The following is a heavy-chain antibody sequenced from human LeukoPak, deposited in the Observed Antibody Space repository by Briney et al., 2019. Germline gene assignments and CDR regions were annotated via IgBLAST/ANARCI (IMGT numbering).Heavy chain of an antibody. D-gene: IGHD6-6*01. CDR3: AREPEYGSSWFSFDS. Sequence: SETLSLTCSVSGDSINSQYWSWIRQPPGKGLEWIGYIYSNGRTTFRPSLKSRVTMSVDTSRNQFSLKLSSVTAADTAVYFCAREPEYGSSWFSFDSWGQGTLVTVSS. V-gene: IGHV4-59*11. J-gene: IGHJ4*02. CDR2: IYSNGRT. CDR1: GDSINSQY.